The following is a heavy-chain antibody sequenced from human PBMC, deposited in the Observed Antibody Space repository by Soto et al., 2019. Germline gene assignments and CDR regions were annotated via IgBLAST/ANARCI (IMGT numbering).Heavy chain of an antibody. CDR1: GFTFNNYG. J-gene: IGHJ6*02. CDR2: IWNDGNGY. D-gene: IGHD6-13*01. Sequence: QVQLVESGGGVVQPGRSLRLSCAASGFTFNNYGMHWVRQAPGKGLEWVAVIWNDGNGYYYANSVKGRFTISRDNSKNTRYLQMSSLRAEDTAVYYCARRQISPPTRGAASARGAMDVWAQGTTVTVSS. V-gene: IGHV3-33*01. CDR3: ARRQISPPTRGAASARGAMDV.